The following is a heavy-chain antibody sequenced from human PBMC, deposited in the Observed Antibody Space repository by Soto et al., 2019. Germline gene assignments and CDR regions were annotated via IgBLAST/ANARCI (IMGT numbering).Heavy chain of an antibody. CDR3: ARDREAAYFDY. V-gene: IGHV3-30-3*01. J-gene: IGHJ4*02. D-gene: IGHD6-13*01. Sequence: GGSLRLSCAASGFTFSSYAMHWVRQAPGKGLERVAAISYDGSNKYYADSVKGRFTISRDNSKNTLYLQMNSLRAEDTAVYYCARDREAAYFDYWGQGTLVTVSS. CDR2: ISYDGSNK. CDR1: GFTFSSYA.